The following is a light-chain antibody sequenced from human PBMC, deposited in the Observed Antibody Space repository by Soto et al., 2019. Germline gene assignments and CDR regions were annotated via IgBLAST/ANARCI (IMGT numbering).Light chain of an antibody. CDR1: SSNIGAGYD. CDR3: AAWDDSLNGGV. CDR2: GNS. V-gene: IGLV1-40*01. Sequence: QSVLTQPPSVSGAPGQRVTISCTGSSSNIGAGYDVHWYQQLPGTAPKLLIYGNSNRPSGVPDRFSGSKSGTSASLAITGLQAEDEADYYCAAWDDSLNGGVFGGGTKVTVL. J-gene: IGLJ3*02.